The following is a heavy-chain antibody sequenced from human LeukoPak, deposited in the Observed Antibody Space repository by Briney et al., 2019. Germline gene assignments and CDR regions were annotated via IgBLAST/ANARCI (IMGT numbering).Heavy chain of an antibody. CDR2: ISSSSDRM. Sequence: PGGSLRLSCAASGFTFSSYAMNWVRQAPGKGLEWVSGISSSSDRMYYADSVKGRFTISRDNSKNTLYLQMYSLRAEDTAVYYCAKDLVSSGWSSSLFDPWGQGTLVTVSS. CDR3: AKDLVSSGWSSSLFDP. D-gene: IGHD6-19*01. J-gene: IGHJ5*02. V-gene: IGHV3-23*01. CDR1: GFTFSSYA.